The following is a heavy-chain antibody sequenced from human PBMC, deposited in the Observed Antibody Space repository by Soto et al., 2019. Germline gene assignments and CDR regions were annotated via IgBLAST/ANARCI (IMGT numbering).Heavy chain of an antibody. J-gene: IGHJ6*02. CDR3: AGDPGGNCYFCMDV. D-gene: IGHD2-15*01. V-gene: IGHV3-33*01. CDR2: IWYDGSNK. Sequence: QVQLVESGGGVVQPGRSLRLSCAASGFTFSSYAMHWVRQAPGKGLEWVAVIWYDGSNKYYADSVKGRFTISRDNSKNTRYLQMNSLRAEDTAVDYCAGDPGGNCYFCMDVWGQGTTVTVSS. CDR1: GFTFSSYA.